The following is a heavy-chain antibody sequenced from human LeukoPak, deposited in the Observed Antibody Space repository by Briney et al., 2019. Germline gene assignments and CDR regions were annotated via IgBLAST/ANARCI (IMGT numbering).Heavy chain of an antibody. V-gene: IGHV1-18*01. CDR1: GYTFTSND. CDR2: ISAYNGNT. CDR3: ARDLRGAAAGTFDY. D-gene: IGHD6-13*01. J-gene: IGHJ4*02. Sequence: ASVKVSCKASGYTFTSNDINWVRQATGQGLEWMGWISAYNGNTNYAQKLQGRVTMTTDTSTSTAYMELRSLRSDDTAVYYCARDLRGAAAGTFDYWGQGTLVTVSS.